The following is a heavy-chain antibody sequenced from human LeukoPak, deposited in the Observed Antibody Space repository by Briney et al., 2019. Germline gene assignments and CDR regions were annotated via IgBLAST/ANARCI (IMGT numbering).Heavy chain of an antibody. CDR1: GFMFNNYA. CDR2: ITGGGDDT. J-gene: IGHJ6*03. Sequence: GGSLRLSCAASGFMFNNYAMSWVRQAPGKDLECVSTITGGGDDTYSADSVKGRFTISRDNSKNTLSLQMHSLRVEDTAVYYCAKGVRLSSNYYMDVWGKGTTVTVSS. CDR3: AKGVRLSSNYYMDV. D-gene: IGHD5/OR15-5a*01. V-gene: IGHV3-23*01.